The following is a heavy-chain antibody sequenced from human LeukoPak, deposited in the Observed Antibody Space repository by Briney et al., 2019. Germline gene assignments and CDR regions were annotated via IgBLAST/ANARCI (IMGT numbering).Heavy chain of an antibody. CDR3: ARQWRRYSYGGARFDY. V-gene: IGHV3-21*01. CDR2: ISSSSSYR. Sequence: GGSLRLSCAASGFTFSSYSMNWVRQAPGKGLEWVSSISSSSSYRYYADSVKGRFTISRDNAKNSLYLQMNSLRAEDTAVYYCARQWRRYSYGGARFDYWGQGALVTVSS. J-gene: IGHJ4*02. CDR1: GFTFSSYS. D-gene: IGHD5-18*01.